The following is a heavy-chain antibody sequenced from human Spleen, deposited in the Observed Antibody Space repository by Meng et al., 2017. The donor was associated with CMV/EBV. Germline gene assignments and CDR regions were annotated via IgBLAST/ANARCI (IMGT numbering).Heavy chain of an antibody. D-gene: IGHD2/OR15-2a*01. V-gene: IGHV1-2*02. CDR1: GYTFTGYY. J-gene: IGHJ6*02. Sequence: ASVKVSCKASGYTFTGYYIHWVRQAPGQGFEWMGWINPNSGDTNYAQKFQGRVTMTRDTSISTAYMEISSLRSDDTAVYYCARVRNVIMDVWGQGTTVTVSS. CDR3: ARVRNVIMDV. CDR2: INPNSGDT.